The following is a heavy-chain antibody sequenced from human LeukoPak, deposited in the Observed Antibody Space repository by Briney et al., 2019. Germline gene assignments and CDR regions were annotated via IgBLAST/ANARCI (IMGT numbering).Heavy chain of an antibody. CDR1: GFTFSDYS. CDR2: IRGSSNTI. V-gene: IGHV3-48*02. CDR3: ARERRYCSGNACYESWFDP. Sequence: PGGSLRLSCAASGFTFSDYSMNWVRQAPGKGLEWISYIRGSSNTIYHADSVRGRFTTSRDNAKNSLFLQMNSLRDEDTAVYFCARERRYCSGNACYESWFDPWGQGTLVTVSS. J-gene: IGHJ5*02. D-gene: IGHD2-15*01.